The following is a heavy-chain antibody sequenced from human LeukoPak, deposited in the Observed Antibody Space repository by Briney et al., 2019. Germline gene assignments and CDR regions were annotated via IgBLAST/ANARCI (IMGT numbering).Heavy chain of an antibody. CDR3: AGQGYYDFWSGYYDY. V-gene: IGHV1-69*13. D-gene: IGHD3-3*01. J-gene: IGHJ4*02. CDR1: GYTFTGHY. CDR2: IIPIFGTA. Sequence: ASVKVSCKASGYTFTGHYMHRVRQAPGQGLEWMGGIIPIFGTANYAQKFQGRVTITADESTSTAYMELSSLRSEDTAVYYCAGQGYYDFWSGYYDYWGQGTLVTVSS.